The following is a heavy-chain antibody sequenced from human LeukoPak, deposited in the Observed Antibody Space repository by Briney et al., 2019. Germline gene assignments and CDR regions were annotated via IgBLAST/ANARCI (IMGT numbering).Heavy chain of an antibody. CDR1: DYSMSSGTY. V-gene: IGHV4-38-2*01. CDR3: ARRRGYIYGPGGDYFDS. J-gene: IGHJ4*02. CDR2: ISHSGST. Sequence: SETLSLTCAVPDYSMSSGTYWGWIRQPPGKGLEWIGSISHSGSTYYSPPLKSRVTISVDTSKSQFSLKLASVTAADTAIYYCARRRGYIYGPGGDYFDSWGQGTRVTVSS. D-gene: IGHD5-18*01.